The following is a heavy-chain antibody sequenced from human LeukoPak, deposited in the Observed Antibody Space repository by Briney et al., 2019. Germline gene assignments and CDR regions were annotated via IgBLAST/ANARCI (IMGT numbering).Heavy chain of an antibody. CDR3: ARGDCSGASCLLADY. Sequence: PGGTLRLSCAASVFTFSSYSMDWVREAPGKGLEWVSYIRSSSGTIYYADSVKGRFTISRDNAKNSQYLQMNSLRDEDTAVYYCARGDCSGASCLLADYWGQGTLVTVSS. CDR2: IRSSSGTI. CDR1: VFTFSSYS. J-gene: IGHJ4*02. D-gene: IGHD2-15*01. V-gene: IGHV3-48*02.